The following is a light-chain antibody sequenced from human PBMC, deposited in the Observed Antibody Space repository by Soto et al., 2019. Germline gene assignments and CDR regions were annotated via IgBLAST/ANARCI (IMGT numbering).Light chain of an antibody. Sequence: IKITMCPSPLSGSVGDRLTIPCRARQGSSSWLAWYQQKPGKAPKLLIYKASTLESGVPSRFSGSGSGTEFTPTISTVQPDDFAAYYCQQDKSYPQTFGRGTKVDIK. CDR3: QQDKSYPQT. J-gene: IGKJ4*01. V-gene: IGKV1-5*03. CDR2: KAS. CDR1: QGSSSW.